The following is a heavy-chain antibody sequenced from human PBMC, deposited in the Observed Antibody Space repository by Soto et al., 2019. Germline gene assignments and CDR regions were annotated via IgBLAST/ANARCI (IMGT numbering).Heavy chain of an antibody. J-gene: IGHJ4*02. V-gene: IGHV4-39*01. Sequence: SETLSLTCTVSGGSISSSSYYWGWIRQPPGKGLEWIGSIYYSGSTYYNPSLKSRVTISVDTSKNQFSLKLSSVTAADTAVYYCARLSPTSFGVVIGVDYFDYWGQGTQVTVS. CDR3: ARLSPTSFGVVIGVDYFDY. CDR1: GGSISSSSYY. CDR2: IYYSGST. D-gene: IGHD3-3*01.